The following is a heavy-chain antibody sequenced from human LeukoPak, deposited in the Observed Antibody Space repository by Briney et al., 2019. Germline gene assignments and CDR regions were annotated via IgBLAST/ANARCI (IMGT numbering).Heavy chain of an antibody. Sequence: GGSLRLSCAASGFTFSSYAMSWVRQAPGKGLEWVSAISGSGGSTYYADSVKGRFTIPRDNSKNTLYLQMNSLRAEDTAVYYCAKENEMDYYYYMDVWGKGTTVTVSS. CDR1: GFTFSSYA. V-gene: IGHV3-23*01. CDR2: ISGSGGST. D-gene: IGHD5-24*01. CDR3: AKENEMDYYYYMDV. J-gene: IGHJ6*03.